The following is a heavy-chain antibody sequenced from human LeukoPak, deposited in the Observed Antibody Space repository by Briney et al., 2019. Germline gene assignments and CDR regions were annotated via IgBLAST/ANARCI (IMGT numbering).Heavy chain of an antibody. CDR1: GGSISSYY. J-gene: IGHJ4*02. Sequence: PSETLSLTCTVSGGSISSYYWSWIRQPPGKGLEWIGYIYYSGSTNYNPSLKSRVTISVDTSKNQFSLKLSSVTAADTAVYYCARTTQHAYGDTGVDYWGQGTLGTGSS. D-gene: IGHD5-18*01. V-gene: IGHV4-59*08. CDR3: ARTTQHAYGDTGVDY. CDR2: IYYSGST.